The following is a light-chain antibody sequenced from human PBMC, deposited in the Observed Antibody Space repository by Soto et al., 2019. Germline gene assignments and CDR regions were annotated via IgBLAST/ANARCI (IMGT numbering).Light chain of an antibody. CDR3: QQHNDYTAVT. V-gene: IGKV1-5*01. CDR2: DAT. Sequence: DIQMTQFPSTLSASVGDRVTITCRASQTISSSLAWYQHKPWKAPKLLIFDATTLQTGVPSRFSGSGFGTEFTLTITGLQPDDFATYYCQQHNDYTAVTFGQGTRLEIK. CDR1: QTISSS. J-gene: IGKJ2*01.